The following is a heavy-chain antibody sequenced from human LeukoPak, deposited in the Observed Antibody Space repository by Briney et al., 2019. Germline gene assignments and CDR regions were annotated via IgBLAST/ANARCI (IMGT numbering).Heavy chain of an antibody. J-gene: IGHJ4*02. CDR2: IIPIFGTA. V-gene: IGHV1-69*13. CDR3: AKRAAAGHFDY. Sequence: SVKASCKASGGTFSSYAISWVRQAPGQGLEWMGGIIPIFGTANYAQKFQGRVTITADESTSTAYMELSSLRSEDTAVYYCAKRAAAGHFDYWGQGTLVTVSS. CDR1: GGTFSSYA. D-gene: IGHD6-13*01.